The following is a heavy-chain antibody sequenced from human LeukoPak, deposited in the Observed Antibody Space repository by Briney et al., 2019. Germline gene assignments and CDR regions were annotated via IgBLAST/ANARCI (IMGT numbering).Heavy chain of an antibody. Sequence: PGGSLRLSCTGSGFNFGDYAMSWVRQAPGKGLEWVGLIRSRLYGGAAEYGASVNGRFTVSRDDSQRIAYLQMNSLKTDDTAVYYCSRGLTGSGAKYYSDHWGQGTLVTVSS. V-gene: IGHV3-49*04. J-gene: IGHJ4*02. CDR1: GFNFGDYA. CDR3: SRGLTGSGAKYYSDH. CDR2: IRSRLYGGAA. D-gene: IGHD4/OR15-4a*01.